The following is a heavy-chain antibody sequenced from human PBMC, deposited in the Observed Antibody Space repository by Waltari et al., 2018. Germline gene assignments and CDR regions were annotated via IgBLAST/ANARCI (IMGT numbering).Heavy chain of an antibody. J-gene: IGHJ4*02. CDR2: IKQDGSEK. CDR1: GLSLSNYW. V-gene: IGHV3-7*01. Sequence: EVQLVESGGGLAQPGGSLRLSCAASGLSLSNYWMTWVSQASGKGTEWVANIKQDGSEKYYMESVKGRFTISRDNAKNSLYLQMNNLRVEDTAVYYCTRGGRDSSWYWRDWGQGTLVTVSS. CDR3: TRGGRDSSWYWRD. D-gene: IGHD6-13*01.